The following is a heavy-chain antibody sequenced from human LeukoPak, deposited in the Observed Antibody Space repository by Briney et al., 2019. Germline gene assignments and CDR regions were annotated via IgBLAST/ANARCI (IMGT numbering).Heavy chain of an antibody. CDR3: ARDLSSDTRYNWFDP. Sequence: GGSLRLSCAASGLTFSSHWMHWVRQAPGKGLVWVSRITNDGSSTTYADSVKGRFTISRDNAKNMLYLQVNSLRAEDTAVYYCARDLSSDTRYNWFDPWGQGTLVTVSS. J-gene: IGHJ5*02. V-gene: IGHV3-74*01. CDR2: ITNDGSST. CDR1: GLTFSSHW.